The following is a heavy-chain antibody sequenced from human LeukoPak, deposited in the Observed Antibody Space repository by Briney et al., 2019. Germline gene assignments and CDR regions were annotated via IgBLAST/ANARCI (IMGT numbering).Heavy chain of an antibody. D-gene: IGHD4-17*01. J-gene: IGHJ3*02. CDR2: IYSGGTT. CDR3: ARGPVTRFEI. Sequence: GGSLRLSSAASGFIVSSNYMSWVRRAPGKGLEWVSVIYSGGTTYYADSVKGRFTISRDNSNNTLYLQMNSLRAEDTAVYYCARGPVTRFEIWGQGTMVTVSS. V-gene: IGHV3-53*01. CDR1: GFIVSSNY.